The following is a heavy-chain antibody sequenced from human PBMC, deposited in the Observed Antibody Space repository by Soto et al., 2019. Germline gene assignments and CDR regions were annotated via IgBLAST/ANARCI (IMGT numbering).Heavy chain of an antibody. J-gene: IGHJ4*02. CDR2: IIPIFNSA. CDR1: GGTFNNYA. Sequence: QVQLVQSGAEVKRPGSSVKVSCKASGGTFNNYALSWVRQAPGQGLEWVGGIIPIFNSANYAQKFQGRVTIAADDATSTAYMELRSLRPDDTAVYYCAREATVASYSFDFLGQGTLGTVSS. V-gene: IGHV1-69*01. CDR3: AREATVASYSFDF. D-gene: IGHD5-12*01.